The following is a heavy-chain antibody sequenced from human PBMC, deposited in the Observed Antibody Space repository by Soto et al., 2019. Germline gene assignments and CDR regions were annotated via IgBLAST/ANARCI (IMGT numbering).Heavy chain of an antibody. CDR2: INPDTGDS. D-gene: IGHD4-17*01. V-gene: IGHV1-2*02. Sequence: ASVKSYCKASGYTFTTFHLHWVRLAPGQGLEWMGWINPDTGDSEYGQKFQGRVTLTRDTSMTTAYMELSSLTSDDTAIYFCARVWYGNFSFQYWGQGTPVTVSS. J-gene: IGHJ4*02. CDR1: GYTFTTFH. CDR3: ARVWYGNFSFQY.